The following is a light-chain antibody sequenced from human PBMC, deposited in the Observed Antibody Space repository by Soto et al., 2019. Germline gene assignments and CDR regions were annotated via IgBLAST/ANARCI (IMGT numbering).Light chain of an antibody. CDR3: GTWDSRLSAVV. V-gene: IGLV1-51*01. Sequence: QSVLTQPPSVSAAPGQKVTISCSGSSSNIGNNYVSWYQQLPGTAPKLLIYDNNKRPSGIPDRFSGSKSGTSATLGITGLQTGDEAEYYYGTWDSRLSAVVFGGGTKLTVL. CDR1: SSNIGNNY. CDR2: DNN. J-gene: IGLJ2*01.